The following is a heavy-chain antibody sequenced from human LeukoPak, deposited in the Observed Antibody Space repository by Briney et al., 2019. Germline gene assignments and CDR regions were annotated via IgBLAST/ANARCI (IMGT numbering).Heavy chain of an antibody. CDR2: IYYSGST. CDR3: ARDSGYCSTTSCYSDAFDF. J-gene: IGHJ3*01. V-gene: IGHV4-59*01. CDR1: GGSISSYY. D-gene: IGHD2-2*02. Sequence: PSETLSLTCTVSGGSISSYYWSWIRQPPGKGLEWIGFIYYSGSTNYNPSLKSRVTISVDRSKNQFSLKLSSVTAADTAVYYCARDSGYCSTTSCYSDAFDFWGQGTMVTVSS.